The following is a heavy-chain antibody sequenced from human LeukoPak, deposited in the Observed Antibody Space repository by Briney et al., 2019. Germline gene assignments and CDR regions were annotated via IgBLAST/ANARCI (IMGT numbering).Heavy chain of an antibody. CDR3: ARGLDIVVVPAATPYNWFDP. CDR1: GYTFAGYY. Sequence: ASVKVSCKASGYTFAGYYMHWVRQAPGQGLEWMGWINPNSGGTNYAQKFQGRVTMTRDTSISTAYMELSRLRSDDTAVYYCARGLDIVVVPAATPYNWFDPWGQGTPVTVSS. J-gene: IGHJ5*02. CDR2: INPNSGGT. D-gene: IGHD2-2*03. V-gene: IGHV1-2*02.